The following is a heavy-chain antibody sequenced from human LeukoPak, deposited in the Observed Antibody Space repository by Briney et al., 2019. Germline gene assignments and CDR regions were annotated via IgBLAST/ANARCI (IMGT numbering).Heavy chain of an antibody. CDR2: IYYSGST. CDR3: ARESWEVKAFFH. Sequence: SETLSLTCTVSGGSISSYYWSWIRQPPGKGLEWIGYIYYSGSTNYNPSLKSRVTTSVDTSKNQFSLKLSSVTAADTAVYYCARESWEVKAFFHWGQGTLVTVSS. D-gene: IGHD1-26*01. CDR1: GGSISSYY. J-gene: IGHJ4*02. V-gene: IGHV4-59*01.